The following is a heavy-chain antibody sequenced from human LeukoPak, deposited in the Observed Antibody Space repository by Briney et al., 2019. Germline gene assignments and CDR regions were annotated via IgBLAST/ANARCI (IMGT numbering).Heavy chain of an antibody. CDR1: GGSFSGYY. J-gene: IGHJ4*02. Sequence: PSETLSLTCAVYGGSFSGYYWSWIRQPPGKGLEWIGEINHSGSTNYNPSLKSRVTISVDTSKNQFSLKLSSVTAADTAVYHCARGLDSSGSDFDYWGQGTLVTVSS. V-gene: IGHV4-34*01. CDR2: INHSGST. CDR3: ARGLDSSGSDFDY. D-gene: IGHD3-22*01.